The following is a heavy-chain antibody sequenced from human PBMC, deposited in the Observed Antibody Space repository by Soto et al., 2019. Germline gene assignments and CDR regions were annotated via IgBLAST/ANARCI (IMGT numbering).Heavy chain of an antibody. J-gene: IGHJ5*02. V-gene: IGHV1-46*01. D-gene: IGHD3-10*01. CDR1: GYTFTSYY. CDR3: ARGPHNMVRVVSDWFDP. Sequence: QVQLVQSGAEVKKPGASVKVSCKASGYTFTSYYMHWVRQAPGQGLEWMGIINPSGGSTSYAQKCRGSVTMTRDTSTSTVYMELSSLRSEDTAVYYCARGPHNMVRVVSDWFDPWGQGTLVTVSS. CDR2: INPSGGST.